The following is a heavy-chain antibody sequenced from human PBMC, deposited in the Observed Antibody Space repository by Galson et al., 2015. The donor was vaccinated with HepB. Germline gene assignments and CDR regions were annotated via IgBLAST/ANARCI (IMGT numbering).Heavy chain of an antibody. V-gene: IGHV7-4-1*02. CDR3: ARAHAGYYDSSGYYREDY. J-gene: IGHJ4*02. CDR1: GYTFTSYA. D-gene: IGHD3-22*01. Sequence: SVKVSCEASGYTFTSYAMNWVRQAPVQGLEWMGWINTNTGNPTYAQGFTGRFVFSLDTSVSTAYLQISSLKAEDTAVYYCARAHAGYYDSSGYYREDYWGQGTLVAVS. CDR2: INTNTGNP.